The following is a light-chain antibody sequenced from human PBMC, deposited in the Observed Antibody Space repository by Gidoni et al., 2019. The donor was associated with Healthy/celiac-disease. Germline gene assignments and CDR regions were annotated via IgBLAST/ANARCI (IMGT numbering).Light chain of an antibody. V-gene: IGLV3-21*02. Sequence: SYVLTQPPSVSVAPGQTARISCGGTNIGSKSVHWYQQKSGQAPFLVVYDDSDRPSGIPERFSGSNSGNTATLTISRVEAGDEADYYCQVWDSSSDHVVFGGGTKLTVL. J-gene: IGLJ2*01. CDR1: NIGSKS. CDR3: QVWDSSSDHVV. CDR2: DDS.